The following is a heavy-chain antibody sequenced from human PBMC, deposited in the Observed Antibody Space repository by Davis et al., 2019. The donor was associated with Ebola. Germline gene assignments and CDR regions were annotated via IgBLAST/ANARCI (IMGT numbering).Heavy chain of an antibody. Sequence: KVSCKGSGYSFTSYWISWVRQMPGKGLEWMGIIYPGDSDTRYSPSFQGQVTISADKSISTAYLQWSSLKASDTAMYYCARLTVTTWSWFDPWGQGTLVTVSS. V-gene: IGHV5-51*01. D-gene: IGHD4-17*01. CDR2: IYPGDSDT. CDR3: ARLTVTTWSWFDP. CDR1: GYSFTSYW. J-gene: IGHJ5*02.